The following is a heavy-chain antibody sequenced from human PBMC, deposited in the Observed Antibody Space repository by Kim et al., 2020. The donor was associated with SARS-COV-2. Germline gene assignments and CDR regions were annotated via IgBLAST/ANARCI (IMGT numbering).Heavy chain of an antibody. D-gene: IGHD3-22*01. CDR2: IYYSGST. CDR3: ASPKGGSSGYYQEA. CDR1: GGSISSSSYY. V-gene: IGHV4-39*01. Sequence: SETLSLTCTVSGGSISSSSYYWGWIRQPPGKGLEWIGSIYYSGSTYYNPSLKSRVTISVDTSKNQFSLKLSSVTAADTAVYYCASPKGGSSGYYQEAWGQGTLVTVSS. J-gene: IGHJ5*02.